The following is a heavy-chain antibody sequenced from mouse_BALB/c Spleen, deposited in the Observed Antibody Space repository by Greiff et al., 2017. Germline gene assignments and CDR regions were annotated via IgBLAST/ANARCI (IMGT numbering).Heavy chain of an antibody. D-gene: IGHD2-3*01. Sequence: VKLMESGPELVKPGASVKISCKASGYAFSSSWMNWVKQRPGQGLEWIGRIYPGDGDTNYNGKFKGKATLTADKSSSTAYMQLSSLTSVDSAVYFCAGYDGYYGLAYWGQGTLVTVSA. J-gene: IGHJ3*01. CDR3: AGYDGYYGLAY. V-gene: IGHV1-82*01. CDR1: GYAFSSSW. CDR2: IYPGDGDT.